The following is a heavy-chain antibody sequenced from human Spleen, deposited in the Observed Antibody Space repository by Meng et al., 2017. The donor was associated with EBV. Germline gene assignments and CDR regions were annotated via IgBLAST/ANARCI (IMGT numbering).Heavy chain of an antibody. CDR1: GFSLSSRGVG. V-gene: IGHV2-5*02. CDR3: AHIIAARPFDY. D-gene: IGHD6-6*01. CDR2: IYWDDDK. Sequence: QITLDESGPPLVKPTQTLTLTCTFSGFSLSSRGVGVGWIRQPPGKALEWLAVIYWDDDKRYSPSLKSRLTITKDTSKNQVVLTMTNMDPVDAATYYCAHIIAARPFDYWGQGTLVTVSS. J-gene: IGHJ4*02.